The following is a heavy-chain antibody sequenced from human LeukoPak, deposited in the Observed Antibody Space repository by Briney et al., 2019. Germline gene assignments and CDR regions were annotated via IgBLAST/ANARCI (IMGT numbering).Heavy chain of an antibody. Sequence: GGSLRLSCAASGFTFSSYWMHWVRQAPGKGLVWVSRINSDGSSTSYADSVKGRFTISRDNAKNTLYLQMNSLRAEDTAAYYCARAEGSSGWYFGDYWGQGTLVTVSS. CDR1: GFTFSSYW. V-gene: IGHV3-74*01. D-gene: IGHD6-19*01. CDR3: ARAEGSSGWYFGDY. J-gene: IGHJ4*02. CDR2: INSDGSST.